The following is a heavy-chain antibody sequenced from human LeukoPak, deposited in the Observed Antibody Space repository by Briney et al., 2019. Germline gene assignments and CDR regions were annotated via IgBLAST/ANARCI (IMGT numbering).Heavy chain of an antibody. CDR1: GGSISSYY. Sequence: SETLSLTCTVSGGSISSYYWSWIRQPAGKGLEWIGRIYTSGSTNYNPSLKSRVTMSVDTSKNQFSLKLSSVTAADTAVYYCARDPGLVAARPGYYYYYMDVWGKGTTVTVPS. V-gene: IGHV4-4*07. CDR2: IYTSGST. CDR3: ARDPGLVAARPGYYYYYMDV. D-gene: IGHD6-6*01. J-gene: IGHJ6*03.